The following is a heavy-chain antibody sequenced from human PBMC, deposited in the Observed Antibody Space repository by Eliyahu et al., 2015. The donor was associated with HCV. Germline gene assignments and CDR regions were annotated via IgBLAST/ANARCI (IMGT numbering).Heavy chain of an antibody. CDR1: RGSISSGTYY. J-gene: IGHJ3*02. Sequence: QVQLQESGPGLVKPSQTLSLTCTVSRGSISSGTYYWGWIRXPPGKGLEWIGHIYYSGSTYYNPSLRSRLMISLDTSKSQFSLRLSSVTAADTAVYSCARGHYGDSGTDAFDIWGQGTMVTVSS. CDR2: IYYSGST. D-gene: IGHD4-17*01. V-gene: IGHV4-31*02. CDR3: ARGHYGDSGTDAFDI.